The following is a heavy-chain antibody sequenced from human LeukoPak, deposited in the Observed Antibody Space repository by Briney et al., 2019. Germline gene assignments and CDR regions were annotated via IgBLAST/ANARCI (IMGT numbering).Heavy chain of an antibody. J-gene: IGHJ3*02. Sequence: ASVKVSCKASGYTFTDYYIHWVRQAPGQGLEWMGWINPDSGGTNFAQKFQGRVTMTRDTSITTVYMELTRLRSDDTAVYYCAREAPVAAGSDAFDIWGQGTMVTVSS. CDR3: AREAPVAAGSDAFDI. V-gene: IGHV1-2*02. CDR2: INPDSGGT. D-gene: IGHD6-19*01. CDR1: GYTFTDYY.